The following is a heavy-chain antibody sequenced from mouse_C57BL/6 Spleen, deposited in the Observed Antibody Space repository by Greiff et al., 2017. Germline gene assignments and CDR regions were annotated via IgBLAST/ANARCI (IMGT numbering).Heavy chain of an antibody. CDR3: ARRTSGSLMDY. D-gene: IGHD1-1*01. CDR1: GYTFTSYW. V-gene: IGHV1-52*01. CDR2: IDPSDSET. Sequence: QVQLQQPGAELVRPGSSVKLSCKASGYTFTSYWMHWVKQRPIQGLEWIGNIDPSDSETYYNQKFKDKATLTVDKSSSTAYMQLSSLTSEDSAVYYCARRTSGSLMDYWGQGTSVTVSS. J-gene: IGHJ4*01.